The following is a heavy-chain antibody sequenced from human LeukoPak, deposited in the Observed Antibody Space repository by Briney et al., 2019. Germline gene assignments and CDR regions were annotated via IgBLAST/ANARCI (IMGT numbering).Heavy chain of an antibody. D-gene: IGHD3-22*01. Sequence: SETLSLTCAVYGGSFSDYYWSWIRQPPGKGREWIGYINYSGSTNYNPSLQSRVTISVDTSKNQFSLRLRSVTAADTAVYYCARERRYYYGSSAYQPSYLQHWGQGTLVTVSS. V-gene: IGHV4-59*01. CDR1: GGSFSDYY. CDR2: INYSGST. CDR3: ARERRYYYGSSAYQPSYLQH. J-gene: IGHJ1*01.